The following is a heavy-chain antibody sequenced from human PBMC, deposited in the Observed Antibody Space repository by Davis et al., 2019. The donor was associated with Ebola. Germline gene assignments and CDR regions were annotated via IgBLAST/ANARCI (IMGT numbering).Heavy chain of an antibody. CDR3: ARDVYSSGWYLAY. Sequence: GGSLRLSCAASGFTFSAMHWVRQAPGKGLEWVAGISYDGSNKYYADSVKGRFTISRDNSKNTLYLQMNSLRAEDTAVYYCARDVYSSGWYLAYWGQGTLVTVSS. D-gene: IGHD6-19*01. V-gene: IGHV3-30*03. J-gene: IGHJ4*02. CDR2: ISYDGSNK. CDR1: GFTFSA.